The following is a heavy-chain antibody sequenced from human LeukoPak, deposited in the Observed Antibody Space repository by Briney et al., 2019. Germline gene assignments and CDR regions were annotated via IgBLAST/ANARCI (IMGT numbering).Heavy chain of an antibody. CDR2: ISWNSGSI. D-gene: IGHD3-16*02. V-gene: IGHV3-9*01. J-gene: IGHJ3*02. Sequence: GGSLRLSCAASGFTFDDYAMHWVRQAPGKGLEWVSGISWNSGSIGYADSVKGRFTISRDNAKNSLYLQMNSLRAEDTALYYCANDISFGGVSVAYDAFDIWGQGTMVTVSS. CDR3: ANDISFGGVSVAYDAFDI. CDR1: GFTFDDYA.